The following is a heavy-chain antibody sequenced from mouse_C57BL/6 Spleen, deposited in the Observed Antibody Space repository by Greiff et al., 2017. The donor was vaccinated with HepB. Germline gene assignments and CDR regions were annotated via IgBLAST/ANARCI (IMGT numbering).Heavy chain of an antibody. V-gene: IGHV1-69*01. CDR2: IDPSDSYT. Sequence: QVQLQQPGAELVMPGASVKLSCKASGYTFTSYWMHWVKQRPGQGLEWIGEIDPSDSYTNYNQKFKGKSTLTVDKSSSTAYMQLSSLTSEDSAVYYCARLPDYGGMDYWGQGTSVTVSS. CDR3: ARLPDYGGMDY. J-gene: IGHJ4*01. D-gene: IGHD1-1*02. CDR1: GYTFTSYW.